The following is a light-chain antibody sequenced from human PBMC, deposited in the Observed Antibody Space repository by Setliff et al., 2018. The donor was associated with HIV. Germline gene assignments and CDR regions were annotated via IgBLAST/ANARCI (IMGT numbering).Light chain of an antibody. CDR1: SSDVGGYNY. CDR3: CSYAGSYTSLYV. V-gene: IGLV2-11*01. Sequence: QSALTQPRSVSGSPGQSVTISCTGTSSDVGGYNYVSWYQHLPGKAPKLMIYDVTKRPSWVPDRFSGSKSGNTASLTISGLQSEDEADYYCCSYAGSYTSLYVFGTGTKATVL. J-gene: IGLJ1*01. CDR2: DVT.